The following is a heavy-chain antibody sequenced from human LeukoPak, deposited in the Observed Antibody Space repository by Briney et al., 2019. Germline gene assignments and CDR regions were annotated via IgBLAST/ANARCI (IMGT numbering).Heavy chain of an antibody. V-gene: IGHV4-61*05. Sequence: SETLSLTCTVSGGSISSSSYYWGWIRQPPGKGLEWIGYIYYSGSTNYNPSLKSRVTISVDTSKNQFSLKLSSVTAADTAVYYCARGMVTPFWFDPWGQGTLVTVSS. CDR2: IYYSGST. CDR1: GGSISSSSYY. J-gene: IGHJ5*02. CDR3: ARGMVTPFWFDP. D-gene: IGHD4-23*01.